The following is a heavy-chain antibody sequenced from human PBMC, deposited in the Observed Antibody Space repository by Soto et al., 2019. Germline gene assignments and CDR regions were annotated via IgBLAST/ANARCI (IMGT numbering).Heavy chain of an antibody. J-gene: IGHJ5*02. V-gene: IGHV1-18*01. Sequence: ASVKVSCKASGYTFTSYGISWVRQAPGQGLEWMGWISAYNGNTNYAQKLQGRVTMTTDTSTSTAYMELRSLRSDDTAVYYCARGYSRYSRIAKYNWFDPWGQGNLVTVSS. CDR2: ISAYNGNT. D-gene: IGHD6-13*01. CDR1: GYTFTSYG. CDR3: ARGYSRYSRIAKYNWFDP.